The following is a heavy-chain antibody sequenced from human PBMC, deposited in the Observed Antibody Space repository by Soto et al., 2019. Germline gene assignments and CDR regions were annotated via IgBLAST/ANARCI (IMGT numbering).Heavy chain of an antibody. J-gene: IGHJ4*02. CDR3: ARERRGYSYGSDY. CDR1: GGSISSGGYY. V-gene: IGHV4-31*03. Sequence: PSETLSLTCTVSGGSISSGGYYWSWIRQHPGKGLEWIGYIYYSGSTYYNPSLKSRVTISVDTSKNQFSLKLSSVTAADTAVYYCARERRGYSYGSDYWGQGTLVTVSS. CDR2: IYYSGST. D-gene: IGHD5-18*01.